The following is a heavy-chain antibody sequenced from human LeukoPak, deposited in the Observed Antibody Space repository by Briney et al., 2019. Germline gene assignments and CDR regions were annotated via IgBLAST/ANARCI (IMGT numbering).Heavy chain of an antibody. V-gene: IGHV1-8*01. CDR1: GYTFTSYD. D-gene: IGHD3-9*01. J-gene: IGHJ6*02. Sequence: ASVKVSFKASGYTFTSYDINWVRQATGQGLEWMGWMNPNSGNTGYAQKFQGRVTMSRNTSISTAYMELSSLRSEDTAVYYCARGRVVTPRYFDWLHNYYYYGMDVWGQGTTVTVSS. CDR2: MNPNSGNT. CDR3: ARGRVVTPRYFDWLHNYYYYGMDV.